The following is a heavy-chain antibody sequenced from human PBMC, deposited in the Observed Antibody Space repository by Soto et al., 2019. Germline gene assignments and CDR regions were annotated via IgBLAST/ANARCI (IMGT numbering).Heavy chain of an antibody. CDR1: GYSFTSYW. CDR3: ARSNWGLGYYYGMDV. Sequence: GESLKISCKGSGYSFTSYWISWVRQMPGKGLEWMGRIDPSDSYTNYSPSFQGHATISADKSISTAYLQWSSLKASDTAMYYCARSNWGLGYYYGMDVWGQGTTVTVSS. V-gene: IGHV5-10-1*01. D-gene: IGHD2-21*01. CDR2: IDPSDSYT. J-gene: IGHJ6*02.